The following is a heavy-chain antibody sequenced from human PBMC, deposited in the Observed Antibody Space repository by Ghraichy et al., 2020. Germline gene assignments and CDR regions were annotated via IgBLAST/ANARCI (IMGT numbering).Heavy chain of an antibody. Sequence: GGSLRLSCAASGFPSSNAWMSWVRQAPGKGLEWVGRIKRKTDGGTTNYAAPVKGRFTISRDDSKNTLYLQMNSLKTENTAVYYCTTFPTYYYILTGYYNVYAFEIWGQGTMVTVFS. CDR1: GFPSSNAW. CDR2: IKRKTDGGTT. CDR3: TTFPTYYYILTGYYNVYAFEI. D-gene: IGHD3-9*01. J-gene: IGHJ3*02. V-gene: IGHV3-15*01.